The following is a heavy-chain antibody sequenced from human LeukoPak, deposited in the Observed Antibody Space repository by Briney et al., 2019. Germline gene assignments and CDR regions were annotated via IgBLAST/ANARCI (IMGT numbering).Heavy chain of an antibody. CDR2: ISNSADNT. J-gene: IGHJ4*02. CDR3: ARDLDWILFDY. CDR1: GFTFSSYA. D-gene: IGHD3-9*01. Sequence: GGSLRLSCAASGFTFSSYAMSWVRQAPGKGLEWVSTISNSADNTYYADSVKGRFTISRDNSKNTLCLQMNSLSAEDTAVYYCARDLDWILFDYWGQGTLVTVSS. V-gene: IGHV3-23*01.